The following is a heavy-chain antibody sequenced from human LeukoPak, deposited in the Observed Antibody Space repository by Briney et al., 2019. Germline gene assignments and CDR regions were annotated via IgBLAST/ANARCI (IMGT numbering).Heavy chain of an antibody. V-gene: IGHV3-23*01. Sequence: GGSLRLSCAASEFPFSSYGMTWVRQAPGKGLEWVSGISGSGGGTYYADSVRGRFTISRDNAKNSLYLQMNSLRAEDTAVYYCARVGYDRFRALDIWGQGTMVTVSS. CDR2: ISGSGGGT. J-gene: IGHJ3*02. CDR1: EFPFSSYG. D-gene: IGHD5-12*01. CDR3: ARVGYDRFRALDI.